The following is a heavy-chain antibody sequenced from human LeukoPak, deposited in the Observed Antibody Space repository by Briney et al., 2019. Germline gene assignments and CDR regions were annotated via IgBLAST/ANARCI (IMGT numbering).Heavy chain of an antibody. CDR1: GFTFSSYS. D-gene: IGHD2-8*02. V-gene: IGHV3-21*01. Sequence: GGSLRLSCAASGFTFSSYSMNWVRQAPGKGLEWVSSISSSSSYIYYADSVKGRFTISRDNAKNSLYLQVNSLRAEDTAVYYCASSGGFFDYWGQGTLVTVSS. CDR3: ASSGGFFDY. CDR2: ISSSSSYI. J-gene: IGHJ4*02.